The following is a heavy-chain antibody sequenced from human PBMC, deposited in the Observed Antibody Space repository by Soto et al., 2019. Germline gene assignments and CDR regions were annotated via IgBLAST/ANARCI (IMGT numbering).Heavy chain of an antibody. J-gene: IGHJ5*02. V-gene: IGHV3-23*01. CDR3: AKDRGPYCSGGICYPPSWFDP. CDR2: ITGIDGRT. D-gene: IGHD2-15*01. CDR1: GFTFGNYA. Sequence: PAGYPRPSGVGAGFTFGNYAMSWVRQAPGKGLEWVSSITGIDGRTYYADSVKGRFTISRDNPKNTLYLQMNNLRAEDTAMFYCAKDRGPYCSGGICYPPSWFDPWGQGTQVTVSS.